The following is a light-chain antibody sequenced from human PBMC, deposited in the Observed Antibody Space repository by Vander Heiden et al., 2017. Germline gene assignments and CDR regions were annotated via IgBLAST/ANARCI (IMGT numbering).Light chain of an antibody. J-gene: IGKJ3*01. CDR3: QRCLGTALT. Sequence: QMTQSPSSLSASVGDRVTITCRASQNISRYLNWYQQKPLIAPKLLISAASSLQSGVPSRFSGSGSGTDFTLTISILQPEDFATFYCQRCLGTALTFDHGTRVDIK. CDR1: QNISRY. CDR2: AAS. V-gene: IGKV1-39*01.